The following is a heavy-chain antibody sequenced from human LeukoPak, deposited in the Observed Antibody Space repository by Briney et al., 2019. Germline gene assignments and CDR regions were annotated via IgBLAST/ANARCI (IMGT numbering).Heavy chain of an antibody. J-gene: IGHJ5*02. Sequence: GGSLRLSCAASGFTFSSYWLNWVRQAPGKGLDWVANINQDGSEKYYVDSVKGRFPISRDNAKNSLYLQMYNLRAEDTAVYYCARDGGPLTYYDILTGYYHRPFKASNWFDPWGQGTLVTVSS. CDR2: INQDGSEK. D-gene: IGHD3-9*01. CDR1: GFTFSSYW. V-gene: IGHV3-7*05. CDR3: ARDGGPLTYYDILTGYYHRPFKASNWFDP.